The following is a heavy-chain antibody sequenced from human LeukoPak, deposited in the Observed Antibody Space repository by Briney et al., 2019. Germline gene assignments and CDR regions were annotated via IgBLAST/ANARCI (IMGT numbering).Heavy chain of an antibody. CDR2: INPNSGGA. D-gene: IGHD1-1*01. J-gene: IGHJ4*02. CDR1: GGTFSSYA. CDR3: ARDFWKEFDY. V-gene: IGHV1-2*02. Sequence: ASVKVSCKASGGTFSSYAISWVRQAPGQGLEWMGWINPNSGGANYAQKFQGRVTMTRDTSISTAYMELSRLRSDDTAAYYCARDFWKEFDYWGQGTLVTVSS.